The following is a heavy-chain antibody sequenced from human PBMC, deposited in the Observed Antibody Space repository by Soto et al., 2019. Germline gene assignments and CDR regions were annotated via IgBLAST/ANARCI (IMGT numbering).Heavy chain of an antibody. CDR1: GYTFTGYY. CDR2: INPNSGGT. V-gene: IGHV1-2*02. CDR3: ARERAGGSGWTSGWFDP. Sequence: ASVKVSCKASGYTFTGYYMHWVRQAPGQGLEWMGWINPNSGGTNYAQKFQGRVTMTRDTSISTAYMELSRLRSDDTAVYYCARERAGGSGWTSGWFDPWGQGTMVTVYS. D-gene: IGHD6-19*01. J-gene: IGHJ5*02.